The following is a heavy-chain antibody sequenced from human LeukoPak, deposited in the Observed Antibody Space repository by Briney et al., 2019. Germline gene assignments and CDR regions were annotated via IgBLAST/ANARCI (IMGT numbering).Heavy chain of an antibody. V-gene: IGHV4-59*01. Sequence: SETLSLTCTVSGGSISSYYWSWIRQPPGKGLEWIGYIYYSGSTNYNPSLKSRVTISVDTSKNQFSLKLSSVTAADTAVYYCAREAYSSSSLPYWYFDLWGRGTLVTVSS. CDR3: AREAYSSSSLPYWYFDL. J-gene: IGHJ2*01. D-gene: IGHD6-6*01. CDR1: GGSISSYY. CDR2: IYYSGST.